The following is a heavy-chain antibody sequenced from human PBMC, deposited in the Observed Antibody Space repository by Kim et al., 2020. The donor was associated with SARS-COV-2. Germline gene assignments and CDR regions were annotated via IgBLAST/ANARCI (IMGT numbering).Heavy chain of an antibody. V-gene: IGHV3-23*05. D-gene: IGHD1-20*01. CDR2: ISTRGNT. J-gene: IGHJ4*02. Sequence: GGSLRLSCIGSGFAFNTYGLTWVRQAPGKGLEWVSSISTRGNTHYADSVKGRCTISRDNSKKTLYLQINSLRVDDTAVYYCANLGVSGTTSGYWGQGTLVTVSS. CDR1: GFAFNTYG. CDR3: ANLGVSGTTSGY.